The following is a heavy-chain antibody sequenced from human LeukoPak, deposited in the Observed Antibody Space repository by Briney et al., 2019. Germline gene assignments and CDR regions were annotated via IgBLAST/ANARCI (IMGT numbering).Heavy chain of an antibody. V-gene: IGHV3-23*01. CDR2: IRGSGGST. CDR1: GFTFSSYA. J-gene: IGHJ3*02. D-gene: IGHD6-13*01. CDR3: ARGRRYSSSWHDAFDI. Sequence: GGSLRLSCAASGFTFSSYAMSWVRQAPGKGLEWVSAIRGSGGSTYYADSVKGRFTISRDNAKNSLYLQMNSLRAEDTAVYYCARGRRYSSSWHDAFDIWGQGTMVTVSS.